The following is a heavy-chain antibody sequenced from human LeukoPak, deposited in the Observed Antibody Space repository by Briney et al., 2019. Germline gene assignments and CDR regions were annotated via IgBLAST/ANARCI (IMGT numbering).Heavy chain of an antibody. CDR1: GGSISSGGYY. CDR3: ARLTGLYYYDSSGYYSWFDP. J-gene: IGHJ5*02. V-gene: IGHV4-31*03. Sequence: NPSQTLSLTCTVSGGSISSGGYYWSWIRQHPGKGLEWIGYSYYSGSTNYNPSLKSRVAISVDTSKNQFSLKLSSLTAADSAVYYCARLTGLYYYDSSGYYSWFDPWGQGTLVTVSS. D-gene: IGHD3-22*01. CDR2: SYYSGST.